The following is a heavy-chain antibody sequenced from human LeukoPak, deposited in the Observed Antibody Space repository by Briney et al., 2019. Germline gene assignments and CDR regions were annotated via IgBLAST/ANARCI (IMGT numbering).Heavy chain of an antibody. CDR1: GASITTYN. CDR3: ARVVAAAAWLDP. CDR2: IYYSGST. Sequence: SETLSLTCTVSGASITTYNWAWIRQPPGKGLEWIGYIYYSGSTKYNPSLKSRVTISVDTSKKQFSLKVSSVTAADTALYYCARVVAAAAWLDPWGQGILVIVSP. V-gene: IGHV4-59*01. D-gene: IGHD6-13*01. J-gene: IGHJ5*02.